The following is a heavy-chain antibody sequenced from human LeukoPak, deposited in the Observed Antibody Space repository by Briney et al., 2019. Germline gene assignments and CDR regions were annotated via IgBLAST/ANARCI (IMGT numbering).Heavy chain of an antibody. V-gene: IGHV4-59*01. CDR1: GGSISSYY. J-gene: IGHJ3*02. D-gene: IGHD4-11*01. Sequence: PSETLSLTCPVSGGSISSYYWGWIRQPPGKGLGWIGYIYYSGSTNYNPSLKSRVTISVDTSKNQFSLKLSSVTAADTAVYYCARVRGNDYSDYHDAFDIWGQGTMVTVSS. CDR3: ARVRGNDYSDYHDAFDI. CDR2: IYYSGST.